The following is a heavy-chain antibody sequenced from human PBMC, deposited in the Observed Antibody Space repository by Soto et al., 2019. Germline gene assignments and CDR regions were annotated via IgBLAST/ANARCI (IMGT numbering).Heavy chain of an antibody. CDR1: GCSISGYY. CDR3: AREDSSCYKFFDY. CDR2: IYYSGST. J-gene: IGHJ4*02. Sequence: SEALTRTGTVAGCSISGYYWSWIRQPPGKGLEWIGYIYYSGSTSYNPSLKSRLTISVDTSKNQFSLRLTSVTAADTAVYYCAREDSSCYKFFDYWGLGTLVIVSS. V-gene: IGHV4-59*01. D-gene: IGHD3-22*01.